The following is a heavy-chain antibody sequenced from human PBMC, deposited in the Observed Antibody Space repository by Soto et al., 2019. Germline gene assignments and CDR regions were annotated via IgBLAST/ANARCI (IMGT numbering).Heavy chain of an antibody. V-gene: IGHV1-2*04. CDR2: INAGSGGT. CDR1: GYTFTSYA. J-gene: IGHJ4*02. CDR3: ARVGYCSGGSCYDY. Sequence: GASVKVSCKASGYTFTSYAMHWVRQAPGQGLEWMGWINAGSGGTNYAQKFQGWVTMTRDTSISTAYMELSRLRSDDTAVYYCARVGYCSGGSCYDYWGQGTLVTVSS. D-gene: IGHD2-15*01.